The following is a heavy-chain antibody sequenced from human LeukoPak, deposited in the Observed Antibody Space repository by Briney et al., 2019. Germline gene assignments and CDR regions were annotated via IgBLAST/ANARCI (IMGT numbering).Heavy chain of an antibody. CDR3: ARALWSIAVAGLSVSDY. D-gene: IGHD6-19*01. CDR2: ISSSSSYI. Sequence: GGSLRLSCAASGFTFSSYSMNWVCQAPGKGLEWVSSISSSSSYIYYADSVKGRFTISRDNAKNSLYLQMNSLRAEDTAVYYCARALWSIAVAGLSVSDYWGQGTLVTVSS. V-gene: IGHV3-21*01. CDR1: GFTFSSYS. J-gene: IGHJ4*02.